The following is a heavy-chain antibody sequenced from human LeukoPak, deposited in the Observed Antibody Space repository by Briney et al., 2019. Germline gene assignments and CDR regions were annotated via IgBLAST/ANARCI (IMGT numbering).Heavy chain of an antibody. D-gene: IGHD6-19*01. CDR1: GFTFSSYW. V-gene: IGHV3-23*01. Sequence: GGSLRLSCAASGFTFSSYWMSWVRQAPGKGLEWVSAISGSGGSTYYADSAKGRFTISRDNSKNTLYLQMNSLRAEDTAVYYCAKGTSSGWYRFYYFDYWGQGTLVTVSS. J-gene: IGHJ4*02. CDR2: ISGSGGST. CDR3: AKGTSSGWYRFYYFDY.